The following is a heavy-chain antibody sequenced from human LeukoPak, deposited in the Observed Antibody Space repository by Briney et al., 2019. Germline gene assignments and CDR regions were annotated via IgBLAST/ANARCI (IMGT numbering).Heavy chain of an antibody. Sequence: GGSLRLSYAASGFTFSSYAMSWVRQAPGKGLEWVSAISGSGGSTYYADSVKGRFTISRDNSKNTLYLQMNSLRAEDTAVYYCAKDVTYYYDSGGYYSYFDCWGQGTLVTVSS. CDR1: GFTFSSYA. J-gene: IGHJ4*02. CDR2: ISGSGGST. D-gene: IGHD3-22*01. CDR3: AKDVTYYYDSGGYYSYFDC. V-gene: IGHV3-23*01.